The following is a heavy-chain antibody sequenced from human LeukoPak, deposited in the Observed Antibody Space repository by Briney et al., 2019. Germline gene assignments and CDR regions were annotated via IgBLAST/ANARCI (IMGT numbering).Heavy chain of an antibody. Sequence: GGSLRLSCAGFGFTFSSCAMSWVRQAPGKGLEWVSSIGGSGVVTTNADSVKGRFTISRDNSKNTLYLQMNSLRAEDTAVYYCARAYYYPSGSYYLHFDYWGQGTLVTVSS. D-gene: IGHD3-10*01. CDR3: ARAYYYPSGSYYLHFDY. CDR2: IGGSGVVT. J-gene: IGHJ4*02. V-gene: IGHV3-23*01. CDR1: GFTFSSCA.